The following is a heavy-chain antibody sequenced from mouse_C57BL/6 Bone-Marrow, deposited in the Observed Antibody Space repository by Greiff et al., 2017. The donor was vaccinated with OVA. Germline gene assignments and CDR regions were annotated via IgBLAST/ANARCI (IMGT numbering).Heavy chain of an antibody. V-gene: IGHV1-26*01. D-gene: IGHD1-1*01. CDR1: GYTFTDYY. Sequence: EVQLQQSGPELVKPGASVKISCKASGYTFTDYYMNWVKQSHGKSLEWIGDINPNNGGTSYNQKFKGKATLTVDKSSSTAYMELRSLTSEDSAVYYCARLLFITTVVAMDYWGQGTSVTVSS. J-gene: IGHJ4*01. CDR2: INPNNGGT. CDR3: ARLLFITTVVAMDY.